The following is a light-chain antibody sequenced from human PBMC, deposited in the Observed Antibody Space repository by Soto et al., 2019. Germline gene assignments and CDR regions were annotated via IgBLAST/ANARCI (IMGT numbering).Light chain of an antibody. CDR1: QSVSSNY. Sequence: EIVLTQSPGTLSLSPGERATLSCRASQSVSSNYLAWYQQKPGQAPRLLIYGASSRATGIPDRFSGSGSGTDFTLTISRLEPDDFAVYYCQQYGSPLTFGGGTKVEIK. J-gene: IGKJ4*01. CDR2: GAS. CDR3: QQYGSPLT. V-gene: IGKV3-20*01.